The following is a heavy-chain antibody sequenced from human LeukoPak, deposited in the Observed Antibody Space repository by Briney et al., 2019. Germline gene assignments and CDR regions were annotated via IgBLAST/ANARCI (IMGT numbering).Heavy chain of an antibody. CDR2: ISYDGSNK. CDR1: GFTFSYYT. D-gene: IGHD2-15*01. J-gene: IGHJ4*02. CDR3: ATLIDY. Sequence: GGSLRLSCAASGFTFSYYTMHWVRQAPGKGLEWVAVISYDGSNKYYADSVKGRFTISRDNSKNTLYLQMNSLRPEDTAVYMAATLIDYWGQGTLVTVSS. V-gene: IGHV3-30-3*01.